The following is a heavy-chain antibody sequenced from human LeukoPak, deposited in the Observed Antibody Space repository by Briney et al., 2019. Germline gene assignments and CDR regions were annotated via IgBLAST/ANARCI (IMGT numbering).Heavy chain of an antibody. CDR2: ISYDGSNK. D-gene: IGHD4-17*01. CDR1: GFTFSSYA. CDR3: GYGDYVGVDY. Sequence: GGSLRLSCAASGFTFSSYAMHWARQAPGKGLEWVAVISYDGSNKYYADSVKGRFTISRDNSKNTLYLQMNSLRAEDTAVYYCGYGDYVGVDYWGQGTLVTVSS. J-gene: IGHJ4*02. V-gene: IGHV3-30-3*01.